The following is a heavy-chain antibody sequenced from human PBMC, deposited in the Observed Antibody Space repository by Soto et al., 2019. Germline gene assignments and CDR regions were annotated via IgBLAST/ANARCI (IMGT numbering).Heavy chain of an antibody. CDR3: ASVTYTYYDILTGYHDY. CDR1: GGTFSSYA. J-gene: IGHJ4*02. Sequence: ASVKVSCKASGGTFSSYAISWVRQAPGQGFEWMGGIIPIFGTANYAQKFQGRVTITADESTSTAYMELSSLRSEDTAVYYCASVTYTYYDILTGYHDYWGQGTLVTVSS. CDR2: IIPIFGTA. V-gene: IGHV1-69*13. D-gene: IGHD3-9*01.